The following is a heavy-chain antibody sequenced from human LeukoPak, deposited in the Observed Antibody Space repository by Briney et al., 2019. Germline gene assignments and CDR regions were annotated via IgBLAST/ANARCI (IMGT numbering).Heavy chain of an antibody. V-gene: IGHV4-59*12. Sequence: PSETLSLTCTVSGGSISSYYWSWIRQPPGKGLEWIGYIYYSGSTNYNPSLKSRVTISVDKSKNQFSLKLSSVTAADTAVYYCARGAAAALGYGMDVWGQGTTVTVSS. D-gene: IGHD6-13*01. CDR3: ARGAAAALGYGMDV. CDR2: IYYSGST. CDR1: GGSISSYY. J-gene: IGHJ6*02.